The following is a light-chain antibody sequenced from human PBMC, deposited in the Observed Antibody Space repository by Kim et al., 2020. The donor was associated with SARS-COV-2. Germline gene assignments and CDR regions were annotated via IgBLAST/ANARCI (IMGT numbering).Light chain of an antibody. CDR3: QQYYTTPLT. Sequence: ATINCQSSQSILPVSNSKNYLAWYQQKPGQPPKLLLYWASTREFGVPDRFSGSESGTDFTLTISSLQAEDVAVYYCQQYYTTPLTFGGGTKVDIK. J-gene: IGKJ4*01. CDR2: WAS. V-gene: IGKV4-1*01. CDR1: QSILPVSNSKNY.